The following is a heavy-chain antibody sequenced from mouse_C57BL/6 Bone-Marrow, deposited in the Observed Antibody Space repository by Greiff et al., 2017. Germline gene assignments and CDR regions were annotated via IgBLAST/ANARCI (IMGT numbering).Heavy chain of an antibody. CDR2: IDPSDSYT. Sequence: QVQLQQPGAELVMPGASVKLSCKASGYTFTSYWMHWVKQRPGQGLEWIGEIDPSDSYTNYNKKFKGKSTLTVDKSSSTAYMQLSSLTSEDSAVYYCARPSYYSKKGYYFDYWGQGTTLTVSS. CDR3: ARPSYYSKKGYYFDY. V-gene: IGHV1-69*01. J-gene: IGHJ2*01. CDR1: GYTFTSYW. D-gene: IGHD2-5*01.